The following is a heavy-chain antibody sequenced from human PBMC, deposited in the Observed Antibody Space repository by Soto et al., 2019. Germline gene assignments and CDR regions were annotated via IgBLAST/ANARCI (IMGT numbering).Heavy chain of an antibody. J-gene: IGHJ6*02. CDR2: IYHSGRT. Sequence: QVQLQESGPGLVKPSGTLSLTCAVSGGSISSTNWWSWVRQPPGKGLEWIGEIYHSGRTNYNPSLTMRVPISVDKSKNQFSLTLSSVTAADTAVYYCERVSGSYYYGMDVWGQGTTVTVSS. CDR3: ERVSGSYYYGMDV. CDR1: GGSISSTNW. D-gene: IGHD1-26*01. V-gene: IGHV4-4*02.